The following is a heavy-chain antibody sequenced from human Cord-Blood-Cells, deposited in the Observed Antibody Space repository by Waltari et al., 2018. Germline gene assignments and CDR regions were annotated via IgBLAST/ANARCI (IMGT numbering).Heavy chain of an antibody. CDR3: ASSFGSGSYYWYFDL. D-gene: IGHD3-10*01. CDR2: IYYSGRT. CDR1: GGSISSSSYY. J-gene: IGHJ2*01. V-gene: IGHV4-39*01. Sequence: QLQLQESGPGLVKPSETLSLTCTVSGGSISSSSYYWGWIRQPPGKGLEWIGSIYYSGRTYYNPSLKSRVTISVDTSKNQFSLKLSSVTAADTAVYYCASSFGSGSYYWYFDLWGRGTLVTVSS.